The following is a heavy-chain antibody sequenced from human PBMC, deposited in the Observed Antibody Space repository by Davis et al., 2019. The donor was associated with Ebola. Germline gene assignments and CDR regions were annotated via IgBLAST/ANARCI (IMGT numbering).Heavy chain of an antibody. D-gene: IGHD2-2*01. CDR3: ASLHQIRGKTCFDS. CDR1: GSSIISGSY. J-gene: IGHJ4*02. V-gene: IGHV4-38-2*01. Sequence: PSETLSLTCAVSGSSIISGSYHWGWVRQPPGKGLEWIGSIYHSGKTYYNPSLKSRVTISIDPSRLQFSLRLASVTASDTALYYCASLHQIRGKTCFDSWGQGNLVVVSS. CDR2: IYHSGKT.